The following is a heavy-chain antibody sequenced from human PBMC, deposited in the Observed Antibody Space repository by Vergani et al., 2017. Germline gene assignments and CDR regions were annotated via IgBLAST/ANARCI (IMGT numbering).Heavy chain of an antibody. J-gene: IGHJ6*03. Sequence: QVQLVQSGAEVKTPGASVKVSCKASGYTFTSYGISWVRQAPGQGLEWMGWISAYNGNTNYAQKLQGRVTMTTDTSTSTAYMELRSLRSDDTAVYYCARVVVVTHEYYDYYYMDVWVKGTTVTVSS. D-gene: IGHD4-23*01. CDR1: GYTFTSYG. CDR2: ISAYNGNT. CDR3: ARVVVVTHEYYDYYYMDV. V-gene: IGHV1-18*01.